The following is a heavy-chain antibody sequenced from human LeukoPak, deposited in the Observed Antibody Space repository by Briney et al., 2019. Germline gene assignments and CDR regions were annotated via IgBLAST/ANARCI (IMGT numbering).Heavy chain of an antibody. V-gene: IGHV3-21*01. Sequence: GGSLRLSCAASGVTFSSYSMNWVRQAPGKGLEWVSSISSSSSYIYSADSVKGRFTISRDNAKNSLYLQMNSLRAEDTAFYYCARDDGDYAHPVDYWGQGTLVTVSS. CDR1: GVTFSSYS. CDR2: ISSSSSYI. J-gene: IGHJ4*02. D-gene: IGHD4-17*01. CDR3: ARDDGDYAHPVDY.